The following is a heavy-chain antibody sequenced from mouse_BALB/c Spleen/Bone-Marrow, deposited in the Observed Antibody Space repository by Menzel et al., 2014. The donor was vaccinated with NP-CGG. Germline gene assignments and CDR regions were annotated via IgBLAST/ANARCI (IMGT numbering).Heavy chain of an antibody. V-gene: IGHV3-1*02. Sequence: EVKLQESGPDLVKPSQSVSLTCTVTAYSITSDYGWHWIRQFPGNRLEWMAYIHYSGSTDYNPSLKSRISITRDTSKNHFFLQLNSVTTEDTATHYCARETAIVADFDYWGQGTTLTVSS. D-gene: IGHD1-1*01. CDR1: AYSITSDYG. J-gene: IGHJ2*01. CDR2: IHYSGST. CDR3: ARETAIVADFDY.